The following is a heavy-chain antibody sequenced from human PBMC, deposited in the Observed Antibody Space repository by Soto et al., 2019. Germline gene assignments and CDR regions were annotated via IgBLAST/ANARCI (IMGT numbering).Heavy chain of an antibody. V-gene: IGHV1-3*01. J-gene: IGHJ6*02. D-gene: IGHD3-10*01. CDR3: ARDLAHYYGSGSYYQRDYYYYGMDV. CDR1: GYTFTSYS. Sequence: ASVKVSCKASGYTFTSYSMHWVRQAPGQRLEWMGWINAGNGNTKYSQKFQGRVTITRDTSASTAYMELSSLRSEDTAVHYCARDLAHYYGSGSYYQRDYYYYGMDVWGQGTTVTVSS. CDR2: INAGNGNT.